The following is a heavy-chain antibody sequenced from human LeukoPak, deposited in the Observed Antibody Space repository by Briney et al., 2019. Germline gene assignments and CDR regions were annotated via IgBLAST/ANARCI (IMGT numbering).Heavy chain of an antibody. Sequence: PSETLSLTCAVYGGSFSGYYWSWIRQPPGKGLEWIGEINHSGSTNYNPSPKSRVTISVDTSKNQFSLKLSSVTAADTAVYYCARGPGITIFGVVSPSFDYWGQGTLVTVSS. CDR3: ARGPGITIFGVVSPSFDY. CDR1: GGSFSGYY. J-gene: IGHJ4*02. D-gene: IGHD3-3*01. V-gene: IGHV4-34*01. CDR2: INHSGST.